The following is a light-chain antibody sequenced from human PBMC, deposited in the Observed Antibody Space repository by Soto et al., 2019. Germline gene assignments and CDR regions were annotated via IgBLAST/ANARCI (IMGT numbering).Light chain of an antibody. Sequence: DIQMTQSPSSLSASVGDRVTITCRASQAISNYLAWYQQKPGKVPNLLIYAVFTLQSGVPSRFSGSGSGTDFTLTISSLQPEDVATYYCQRYNSAPVFTFGTVTKVDIK. CDR1: QAISNY. V-gene: IGKV1-27*01. J-gene: IGKJ3*01. CDR2: AVF. CDR3: QRYNSAPVFT.